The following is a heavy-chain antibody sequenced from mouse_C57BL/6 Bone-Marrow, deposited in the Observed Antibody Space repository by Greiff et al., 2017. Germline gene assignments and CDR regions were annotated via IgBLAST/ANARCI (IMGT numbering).Heavy chain of an antibody. D-gene: IGHD4-1*01. J-gene: IGHJ4*01. CDR1: GYTFTDYN. Sequence: EVQLMESGPELVKPGASVKMSCKASGYTFTDYNMHWVKQSHGKSLEWIGYINPNNGGTSYNQKFKGKATLTVNKSSSTAYMELRSLTSEDSAVXYYARGSFWDGHYAMDYWGQGTSVTVSS. CDR3: ARGSFWDGHYAMDY. CDR2: INPNNGGT. V-gene: IGHV1-22*01.